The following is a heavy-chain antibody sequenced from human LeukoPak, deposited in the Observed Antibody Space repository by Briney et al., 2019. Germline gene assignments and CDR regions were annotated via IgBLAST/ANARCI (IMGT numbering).Heavy chain of an antibody. Sequence: SVKVSCKASGGTFSSYAISWVRQAPGQGLEWMGRIIPTLGIANYAQKFQGRVTITADKSTSTAYMELSSLRSEDTAVYYCAREESGGYFDYGGQGTLVTVSS. CDR2: IIPTLGIA. D-gene: IGHD2-8*02. J-gene: IGHJ4*02. CDR3: AREESGGYFDY. CDR1: GGTFSSYA. V-gene: IGHV1-69*04.